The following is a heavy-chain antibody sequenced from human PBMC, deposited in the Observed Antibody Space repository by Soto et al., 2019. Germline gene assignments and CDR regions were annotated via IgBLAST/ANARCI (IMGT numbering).Heavy chain of an antibody. V-gene: IGHV3-23*01. D-gene: IGHD3-10*01. CDR3: AKGLIRSYSIPNPDYGLDV. Sequence: EVQLLESGGGLVRPGGSLRLPCAASGFTFTNYAMSWVGQAQGKGLGGVAAVSGSGGPTYYADSVRGRFTIPRDNSKNTLYVQMNSLRAGDTAIYYCAKGLIRSYSIPNPDYGLDVWGQGTTVTVSS. J-gene: IGHJ6*02. CDR1: GFTFTNYA. CDR2: VSGSGGPT.